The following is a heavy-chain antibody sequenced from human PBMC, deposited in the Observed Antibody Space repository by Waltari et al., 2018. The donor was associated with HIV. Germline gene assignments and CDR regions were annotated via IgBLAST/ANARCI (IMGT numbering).Heavy chain of an antibody. J-gene: IGHJ4*02. V-gene: IGHV3-23*01. Sequence: EVQLLESGGGLVQPGGSLRLSCAASGFTFSSYAMSWVRQAPGKGLEWVSAISGSGGSPYYADSVKGRFTISRDNSKNTLYLQMNSLRAEDTAVYYCAKGGGPLRYFDWLSYFDYWGQGTLVTVSS. CDR3: AKGGGPLRYFDWLSYFDY. CDR2: ISGSGGSP. D-gene: IGHD3-9*01. CDR1: GFTFSSYA.